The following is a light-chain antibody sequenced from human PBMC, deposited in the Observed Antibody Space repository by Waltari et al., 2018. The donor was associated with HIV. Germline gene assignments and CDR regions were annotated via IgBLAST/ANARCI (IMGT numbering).Light chain of an antibody. V-gene: IGLV1-51*01. CDR2: DNN. CDR1: SSNIGNNY. CDR3: GTWDSSLGAGGV. Sequence: QSVLTQPPSVSAAPGQKVTISCSGSSSNIGNNYVTWYQQLPGPAPKLLIYDNNKRPSGIPDRFSGSKSGTSATLGITGLQTGDEADYYCGTWDSSLGAGGVFGGGTKLTVL. J-gene: IGLJ2*01.